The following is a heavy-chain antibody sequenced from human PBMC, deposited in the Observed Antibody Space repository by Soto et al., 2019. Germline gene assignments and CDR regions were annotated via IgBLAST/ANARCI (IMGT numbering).Heavy chain of an antibody. CDR2: IGGSGVMT. CDR3: AKGFIGRVNYPRSCDS. Sequence: EAQLLESGGTLVQPGGSLRLSCSASGFNFEGYAMSWVRQPPGRGLEWVSGIGGSGVMTYYADSVKGRFTISRDNSKNTLSLQMNSLRAEDTALYFCAKGFIGRVNYPRSCDSWGQGTLVTVSS. V-gene: IGHV3-23*01. CDR1: GFNFEGYA. D-gene: IGHD3-22*01. J-gene: IGHJ4*02.